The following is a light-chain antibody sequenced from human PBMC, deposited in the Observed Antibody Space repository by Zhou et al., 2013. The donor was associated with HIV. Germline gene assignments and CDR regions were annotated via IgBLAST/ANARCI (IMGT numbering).Light chain of an antibody. J-gene: IGKJ2*01. Sequence: EIVLTQSPGTLSLSPGERATLSCRASHTISANYLAWYQQKPGQAPRLLIFGASTRAPGIPARFSGSGSGTEFTLTITTMQSEDFAIYYCQQYNNWPXTFGLGTKLEIK. CDR3: QQYNNWPXT. V-gene: IGKV3-15*01. CDR2: GAS. CDR1: HTISAN.